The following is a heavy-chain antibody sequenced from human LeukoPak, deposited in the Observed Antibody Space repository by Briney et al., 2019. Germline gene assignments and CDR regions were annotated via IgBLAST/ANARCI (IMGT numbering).Heavy chain of an antibody. CDR1: GFTASSNY. J-gene: IGHJ6*02. V-gene: IGHV3-66*01. D-gene: IGHD2-21*01. CDR3: ASGLYGMDV. CDR2: IYAGGST. Sequence: GGSLRLSCAASGFTASSNYMSWARQAPGKWLEWVSMIYAGGSTYYADSVKGRFTISRDNSKNTLYLQMSSLRAEDTAVYYCASGLYGMDVWGQGTTVTVSS.